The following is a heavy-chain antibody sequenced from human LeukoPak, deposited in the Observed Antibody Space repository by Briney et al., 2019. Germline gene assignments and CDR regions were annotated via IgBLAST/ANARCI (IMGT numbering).Heavy chain of an antibody. V-gene: IGHV1-69*06. Sequence: GASVKVSCKASGGTFSSYAISWVRQAPGQGLEWMGGIIPIFGTANYAQKFQGRVTITADKSTGTAYMELSSLRSEDTAVYYCARAGGKLRYFDWPRIGFDYWGQGTLVTVSS. CDR2: IIPIFGTA. CDR1: GGTFSSYA. CDR3: ARAGGKLRYFDWPRIGFDY. J-gene: IGHJ4*02. D-gene: IGHD3-9*01.